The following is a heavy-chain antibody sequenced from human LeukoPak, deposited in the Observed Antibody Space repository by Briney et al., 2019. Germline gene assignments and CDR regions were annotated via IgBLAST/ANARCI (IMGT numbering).Heavy chain of an antibody. J-gene: IGHJ5*02. CDR1: GFTFSTYW. CDR2: IKRDGSDK. V-gene: IGHV3-7*01. Sequence: GGSLRLSCGASGFTFSTYWMSWVRQAPGKGLEWVANIKRDGSDKYYVDSVKGRFTISRDNAKNSLYLQMNSLRAEDTAVYYCARGEYMWFGPWGQGTLVTVSS. CDR3: ARGEYMWFGP. D-gene: IGHD2/OR15-2a*01.